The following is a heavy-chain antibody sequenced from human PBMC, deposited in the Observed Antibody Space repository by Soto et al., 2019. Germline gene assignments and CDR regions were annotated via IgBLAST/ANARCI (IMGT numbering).Heavy chain of an antibody. CDR3: APMLAVNYYYYYVDV. CDR1: GFSLRNARMG. J-gene: IGHJ6*03. D-gene: IGHD3-22*01. Sequence: QVTLKESGPVLVKPTETLTLTCTVSGFSLRNARMGVSWIRQPPGKALEWLAHILSSDEKSYNTSLKGRVTLPTDTSNSQVVLTMTYVDPVDTATYFCAPMLAVNYYYYYVDVWGEGTTVTVSS. V-gene: IGHV2-26*01. CDR2: ILSSDEK.